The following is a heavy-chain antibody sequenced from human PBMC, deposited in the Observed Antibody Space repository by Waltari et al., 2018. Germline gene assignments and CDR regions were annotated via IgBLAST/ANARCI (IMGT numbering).Heavy chain of an antibody. CDR2: INHSGST. CDR1: GGSFGGDY. J-gene: IGHJ4*02. CDR3: ARGRYSTTVTREFDY. D-gene: IGHD4-17*01. Sequence: QVQLQQWGAGLLNPSETLSLTCAVYGGSFGGDYWSWIRNPPGKGLEWIGEINHSGSTNYNPSLKSRVTISVDTSKNQFSLKLSSVTAADTAVYYCARGRYSTTVTREFDYWGQGTLVTVSS. V-gene: IGHV4-34*01.